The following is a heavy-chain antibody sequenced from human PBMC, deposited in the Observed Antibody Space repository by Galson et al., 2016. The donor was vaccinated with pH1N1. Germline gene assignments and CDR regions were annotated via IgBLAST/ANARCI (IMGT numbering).Heavy chain of an antibody. CDR2: ISYDGSNK. CDR3: AKVVRGSSWPSFDY. Sequence: SLRLSCAASGFTFNKYGVHWVRQAPGKGLEWVAVISYDGSNKYYADSVKGRFTISRDDSKNMLYLQMNSLRAEDTAVYYCAKVVRGSSWPSFDYWGQGTLVTVSS. V-gene: IGHV3-30*18. J-gene: IGHJ4*02. D-gene: IGHD6-13*01. CDR1: GFTFNKYG.